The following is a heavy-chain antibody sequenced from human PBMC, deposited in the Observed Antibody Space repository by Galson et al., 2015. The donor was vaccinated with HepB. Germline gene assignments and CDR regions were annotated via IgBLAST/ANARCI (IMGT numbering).Heavy chain of an antibody. CDR2: TYYRSKWYN. Sequence: CAISGDSVSSNSAAWNWIRQSPSRGLEWLGRTYYRSKWYNDYAVSVKSRITINPDTSKNQFSLQLNSVTPEDTAVYYCARDQHDFWSGYQRYYYYYMDVWGKGTTVTVSS. J-gene: IGHJ6*03. V-gene: IGHV6-1*01. CDR3: ARDQHDFWSGYQRYYYYYMDV. D-gene: IGHD3-3*01. CDR1: GDSVSSNSAA.